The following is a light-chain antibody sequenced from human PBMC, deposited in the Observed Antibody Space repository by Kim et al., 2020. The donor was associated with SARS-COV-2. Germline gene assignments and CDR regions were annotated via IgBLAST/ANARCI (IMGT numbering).Light chain of an antibody. CDR1: QRVTSY. CDR2: DAS. J-gene: IGKJ2*02. V-gene: IGKV3-11*01. Sequence: EIVLTQSPATLSLSPGERATLSCRASQRVTSYLAWYQQKVGQAPRLLIYDASNRATGIPARFSGSGSGTDFTLTINSLEPEDFAVYYCQHHSSWPPACAFGQGTKLEI. CDR3: QHHSSWPPACA.